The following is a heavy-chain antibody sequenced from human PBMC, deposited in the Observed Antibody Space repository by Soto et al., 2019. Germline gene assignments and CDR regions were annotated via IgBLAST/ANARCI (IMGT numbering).Heavy chain of an antibody. Sequence: SETLSLTCTVSGGSISSYYWSWIRKPPGKGLEWIGYIYYSGSTNYNPSLKSRVTISVDTSKNQFSLKLSSVTAADTAVYYCARMSQFVYDSSGYPDYWGQGTLVTVSS. V-gene: IGHV4-59*01. CDR1: GGSISSYY. CDR3: ARMSQFVYDSSGYPDY. D-gene: IGHD3-22*01. J-gene: IGHJ4*02. CDR2: IYYSGST.